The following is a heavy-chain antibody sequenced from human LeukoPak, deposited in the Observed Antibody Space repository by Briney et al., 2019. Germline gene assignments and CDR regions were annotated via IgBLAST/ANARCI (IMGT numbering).Heavy chain of an antibody. CDR1: GGSISSYY. V-gene: IGHV4-59*01. J-gene: IGHJ3*02. CDR3: ARCRYSYGDCDAFDI. D-gene: IGHD5-18*01. CDR2: IYYSGST. Sequence: SETLSLTCTVSGGSISSYYWSWLRQPPGKGLEWLGYIYYSGSTNYNPSLKSRVTISVDTSKNQFSLKLSSVTAADTAVYYCARCRYSYGDCDAFDIWGQGTMVTVSS.